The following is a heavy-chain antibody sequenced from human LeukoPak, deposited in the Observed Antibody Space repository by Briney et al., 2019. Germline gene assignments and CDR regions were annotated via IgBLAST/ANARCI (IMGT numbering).Heavy chain of an antibody. CDR2: IRYDGSNK. J-gene: IGHJ4*02. V-gene: IGHV3-30*02. CDR1: GFTFSSYG. D-gene: IGHD1-26*01. CDR3: AKDTCGSYYFGYFDY. Sequence: GGSLRLSCAASGFTFSSYGMHWVRQAPGKGLEWVAFIRYDGSNKYYADSVKGRFTISRDNSKNTLYLQMNSLRAEDTAVYYCAKDTCGSYYFGYFDYWGQGTLVTVSS.